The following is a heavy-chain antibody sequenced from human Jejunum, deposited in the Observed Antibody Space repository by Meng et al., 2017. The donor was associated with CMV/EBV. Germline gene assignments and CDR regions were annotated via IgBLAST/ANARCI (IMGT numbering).Heavy chain of an antibody. CDR3: AREGTNSYYFDY. CDR1: GGYISSGDSY. J-gene: IGHJ4*02. Sequence: CGVSGGYISSGDSYWSWIRQPPGKGLEWIGYIYESGSTSYNPSLESRVTISVDTSKNQFSLKVMSVTAADTAVYYCAREGTNSYYFDYWGQGTLVTVSS. D-gene: IGHD1-14*01. V-gene: IGHV4-30-4*01. CDR2: IYESGST.